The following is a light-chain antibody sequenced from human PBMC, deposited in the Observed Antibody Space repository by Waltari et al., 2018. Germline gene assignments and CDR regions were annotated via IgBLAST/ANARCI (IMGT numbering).Light chain of an antibody. CDR3: AAWDDSLNGHVV. V-gene: IGLV1-44*01. CDR2: SNN. J-gene: IGLJ2*01. Sequence: QSVLTQPPSASGTPGQRVTISCSGSNSTIGNNVVSWYQQLPGTAPKLLIHSNNQRPSGVPDRFSGSKSGTSASLAISGLQSADEADYYCAAWDDSLNGHVVFGGGTKLTVL. CDR1: NSTIGNNV.